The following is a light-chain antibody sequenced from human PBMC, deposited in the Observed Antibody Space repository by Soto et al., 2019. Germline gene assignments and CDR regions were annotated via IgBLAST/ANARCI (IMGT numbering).Light chain of an antibody. CDR2: KAS. CDR1: QSISKW. J-gene: IGKJ1*01. CDR3: KQYNRNSVWA. V-gene: IGKV1-5*03. Sequence: DIQMTQSPSTLSASVGDRVTITCRASQSISKWLAWYQQKPGKVPNLLISKASTLQSRVPSRLSGSGSGTEFTPTISSLQPNNFTPYYCKQYNRNSVWAFGQEIKVEIK.